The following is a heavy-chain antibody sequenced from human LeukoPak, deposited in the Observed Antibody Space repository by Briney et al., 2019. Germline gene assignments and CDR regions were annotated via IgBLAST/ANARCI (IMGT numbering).Heavy chain of an antibody. CDR2: IYYSGST. Sequence: SETLSLTCTVSGGSITSSNYFWGWIRQSPGKGLEWIGSIYYSGSTYYNPSLKSRVTISVETSKIQYSLKLSSVTAADSAVYYCARDSCSSTSCRRKFDNWGQGTLVTVSS. V-gene: IGHV4-39*07. D-gene: IGHD2-2*01. CDR1: GGSITSSNYF. J-gene: IGHJ4*02. CDR3: ARDSCSSTSCRRKFDN.